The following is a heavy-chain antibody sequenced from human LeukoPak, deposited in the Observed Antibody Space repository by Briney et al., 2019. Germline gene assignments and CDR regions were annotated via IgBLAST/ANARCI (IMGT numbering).Heavy chain of an antibody. D-gene: IGHD3-3*01. CDR1: GFTFSNAW. Sequence: GGSLRLSCAASGFTFSNAWMSWVRQAPGKGLEWVGRIKSKTDGGTTDYAAPVKGRFTISRDDSKNTLYLQMNSLKTEDTAVYYCTTITYYDFWSGYYTTSFDYWGQGTLVTVSS. CDR3: TTITYYDFWSGYYTTSFDY. V-gene: IGHV3-15*01. CDR2: IKSKTDGGTT. J-gene: IGHJ4*02.